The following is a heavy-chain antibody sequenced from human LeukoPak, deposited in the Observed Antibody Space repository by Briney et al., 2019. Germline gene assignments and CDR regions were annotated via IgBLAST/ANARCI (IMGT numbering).Heavy chain of an antibody. V-gene: IGHV3-9*01. Sequence: GRSLRLSCATSGFTFHDYATHWVRQVPGKGLEWVSGITWSSGSIGYADSVKGRFTISRDNAKNSLYLQMNSLRAEDTALYYCAKDNEGAGTYYPRYGMDVWGQGTTVTVSS. D-gene: IGHD3-10*01. CDR1: GFTFHDYA. J-gene: IGHJ6*02. CDR3: AKDNEGAGTYYPRYGMDV. CDR2: ITWSSGSI.